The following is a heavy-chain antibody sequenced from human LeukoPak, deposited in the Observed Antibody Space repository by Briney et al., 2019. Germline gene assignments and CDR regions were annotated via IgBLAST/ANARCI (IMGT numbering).Heavy chain of an antibody. CDR3: ASDIVVVVAATYDDY. V-gene: IGHV3-30*02. CDR2: IRYDGSNK. D-gene: IGHD2-15*01. Sequence: AGGSLRLSCAASGFTFSSYGMHWVRQALGKGLEWVAFIRYDGSNKYYADSVKGRFTISRDNSKNTLYLQMNSLRAEDTAVYYCASDIVVVVAATYDDYWGQGTLVTVSS. CDR1: GFTFSSYG. J-gene: IGHJ4*02.